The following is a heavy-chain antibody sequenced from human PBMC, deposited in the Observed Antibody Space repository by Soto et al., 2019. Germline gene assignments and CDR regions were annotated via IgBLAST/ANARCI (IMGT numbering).Heavy chain of an antibody. V-gene: IGHV4-59*01. CDR1: GGSISSYY. CDR2: IYYSGST. D-gene: IGHD1-26*01. Sequence: SETLSLTCTVSGGSISSYYWSWIRQPPGKGLEWIGYIYYSGSTNYNPSLKSRVTISVDRSKNQFSLKLSSVTAADTAVYYCARTRESGSAEKIRGPKPYYFDYWGQGTLVTVSS. J-gene: IGHJ4*02. CDR3: ARTRESGSAEKIRGPKPYYFDY.